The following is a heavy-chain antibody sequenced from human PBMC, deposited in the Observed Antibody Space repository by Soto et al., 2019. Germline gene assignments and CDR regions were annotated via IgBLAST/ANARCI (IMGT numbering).Heavy chain of an antibody. CDR2: INQDGSQK. Sequence: DVQLVESGGDLVQPGGSLRLSCAASGFTFSAYYMNWVRQAPGKGLEWVANINQDGSQKYYVDSVKGRFTISRDNAKSSLFLEMNSLRAEDTAIYYCTGGSGWESDYWGQGTLVTVSS. J-gene: IGHJ4*02. V-gene: IGHV3-7*05. D-gene: IGHD6-19*01. CDR1: GFTFSAYY. CDR3: TGGSGWESDY.